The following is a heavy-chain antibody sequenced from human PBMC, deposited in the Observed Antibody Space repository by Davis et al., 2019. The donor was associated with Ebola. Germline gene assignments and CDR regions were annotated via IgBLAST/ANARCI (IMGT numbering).Heavy chain of an antibody. D-gene: IGHD4-17*01. CDR1: GFTFSSYA. CDR3: ANHYGDYVFDY. CDR2: ISGSGGST. J-gene: IGHJ4*02. V-gene: IGHV3-23*01. Sequence: GESLKIPCAASGFTFSSYAMSWVRQAPGKGLEWVSAISGSGGSTYYADSVKGRFTISRDNSKNTLYLQMNSLRAEDTAVYYCANHYGDYVFDYWGQGTLVTVSS.